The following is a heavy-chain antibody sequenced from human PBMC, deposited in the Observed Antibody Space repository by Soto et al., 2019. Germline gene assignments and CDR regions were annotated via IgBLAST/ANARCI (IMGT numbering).Heavy chain of an antibody. J-gene: IGHJ6*02. CDR1: GYTFTTYG. V-gene: IGHV1-18*01. CDR3: TRLCSARYYHYGMDA. CDR2: INTHNGNT. Sequence: ASVKVSCKASGYTFTTYGISWVRQAPGQGLEWMGWINTHNGNTNYAQNLQGRVIMTADTSTSTAYMELRSLRSDDTAVYYCTRLCSARYYHYGMDACGRXSTVTVSS. D-gene: IGHD3-10*01.